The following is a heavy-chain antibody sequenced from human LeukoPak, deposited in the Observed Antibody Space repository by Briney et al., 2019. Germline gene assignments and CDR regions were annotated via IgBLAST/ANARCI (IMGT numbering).Heavy chain of an antibody. J-gene: IGHJ4*02. V-gene: IGHV3-23*01. CDR2: ISGSGGNST. D-gene: IGHD2-15*01. CDR3: ATRSLSGSGFDY. Sequence: GGSLRLSCAASGFTFSSYWMSWVRQAPGRGLEWVSAISGSGGNSTYYADSVRGRFTMSRDTSKNTLLLQMNSLRAEDTALYYCATRSLSGSGFDYWGQGSLVIVSS. CDR1: GFTFSSYW.